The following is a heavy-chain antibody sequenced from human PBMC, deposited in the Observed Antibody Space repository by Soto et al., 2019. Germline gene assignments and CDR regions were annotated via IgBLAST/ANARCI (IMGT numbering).Heavy chain of an antibody. D-gene: IGHD6-13*01. CDR1: GGSFSGYY. Sequence: QVPLQQWGAGLLKPSETLSLTCAVYGGSFSGYYWNWIRQSPGKGLEWIGEINHTGSANYNPSLRGRVAMSADRSKNQFSLRLNSVTAADTALYYCARGGARNSSSWYSGFDYWGQGTPVTVSS. CDR3: ARGGARNSSSWYSGFDY. CDR2: INHTGSA. J-gene: IGHJ4*02. V-gene: IGHV4-34*02.